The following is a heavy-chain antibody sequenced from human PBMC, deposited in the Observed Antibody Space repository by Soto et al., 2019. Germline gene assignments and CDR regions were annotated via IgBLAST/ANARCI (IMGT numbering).Heavy chain of an antibody. V-gene: IGHV4-34*01. D-gene: IGHD1-1*01. Sequence: PSETLSLTCGVYGGSFSGYYWSWIRQPPGKGLEWIGEINHSGSTNYNPSLKSRVTISVDTSKNQFSLKLSSVTAADTAVYYCARGGQLERRNAFDIWGQGTMVTVSS. J-gene: IGHJ3*02. CDR1: GGSFSGYY. CDR2: INHSGST. CDR3: ARGGQLERRNAFDI.